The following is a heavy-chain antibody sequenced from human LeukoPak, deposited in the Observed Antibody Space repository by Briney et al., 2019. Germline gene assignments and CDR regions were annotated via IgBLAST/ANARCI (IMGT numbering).Heavy chain of an antibody. V-gene: IGHV4-59*01. CDR2: IYYSGST. CDR3: ARGALLRSLEWLPRPHFDY. CDR1: GGSISSYY. J-gene: IGHJ4*02. Sequence: PSETLSLTCTVSGGSISSYYWSWIRQPPGKGLEWIGYIYYSGSTNYNPSLKSRVTISVDTSKNQFSLKLSSVTAADTAVYYCARGALLRSLEWLPRPHFDYWGQGTLVTVSS. D-gene: IGHD3-3*01.